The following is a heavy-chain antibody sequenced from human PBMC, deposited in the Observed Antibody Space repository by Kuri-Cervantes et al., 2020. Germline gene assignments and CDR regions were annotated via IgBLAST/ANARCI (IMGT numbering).Heavy chain of an antibody. J-gene: IGHJ4*02. D-gene: IGHD3-9*01. V-gene: IGHV4-34*01. CDR2: INHSGST. CDR3: ARAGPILTGYLED. Sequence: SETLSLTCAVYGGSFSGYYWSWIRQPPGKGLEWIGEINHSGSTNYNPSLKGRVTISVDTSKNQFSLKLSSVTAADTAVYYCARAGPILTGYLEDWGQGTLVTVSS. CDR1: GGSFSGYY.